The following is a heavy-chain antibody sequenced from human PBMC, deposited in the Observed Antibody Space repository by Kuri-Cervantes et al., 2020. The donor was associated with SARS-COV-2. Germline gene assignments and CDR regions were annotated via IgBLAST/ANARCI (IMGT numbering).Heavy chain of an antibody. CDR3: ARSSGWAAAFDI. Sequence: SQTLSLTCAVYGESFNDYYWTWIRRPPGKGLEWIGEINHSGSANYNPSLKSRVTISVDTSKNQFFLKLSSVPAADTAVYYCARSSGWAAAFDIWGQGTMVTVSS. D-gene: IGHD6-19*01. CDR2: INHSGSA. V-gene: IGHV4-34*01. J-gene: IGHJ3*02. CDR1: GESFNDYY.